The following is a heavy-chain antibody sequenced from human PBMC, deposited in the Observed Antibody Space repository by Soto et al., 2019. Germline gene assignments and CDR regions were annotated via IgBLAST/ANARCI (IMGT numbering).Heavy chain of an antibody. J-gene: IGHJ4*02. CDR3: AKDWGRVLGAENYWYY. CDR1: GFIFSSYA. V-gene: IGHV3-23*01. CDR2: ISGSDSST. D-gene: IGHD2-8*02. Sequence: EVQLLESGGGLVQPGGSLRLSCAASGFIFSSYAMSWVRQAPGKGLEWVSGISGSDSSTYYADSVKGRFTISRDNSKSTLDLQMNSLRAEDTVVYYCAKDWGRVLGAENYWYYWGQGTLVTVSS.